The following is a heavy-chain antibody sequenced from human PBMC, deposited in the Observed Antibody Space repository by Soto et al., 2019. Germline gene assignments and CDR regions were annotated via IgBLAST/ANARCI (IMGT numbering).Heavy chain of an antibody. J-gene: IGHJ6*02. CDR2: IYYGGST. Sequence: SETLSLTCTVSGGSISSGVYYWSWIRQHPGNGLEWIGYIYYGGSTYYNPYLKSRVTISVYTSKNQFYLKLSSVTAADTAVYYCARDEKPSNGYYGMDVWAQGPTVKVYS. CDR1: GGSISSGVYY. D-gene: IGHD2-8*01. V-gene: IGHV4-31*03. CDR3: ARDEKPSNGYYGMDV.